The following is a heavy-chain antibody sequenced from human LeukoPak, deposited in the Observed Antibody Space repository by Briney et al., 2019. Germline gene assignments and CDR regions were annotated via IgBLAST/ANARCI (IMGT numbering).Heavy chain of an antibody. CDR3: ARVPPYYDFWSGSYYFDY. Sequence: ASVKVSCKASGGTFSSYAISWVRQAPGQGLEWMGWISAYNGNTNYAQKLQGRVTMTTDTSTSTAYMELRSLRSDDTAVYYCARVPPYYDFWSGSYYFDYWGQGTLVTVSS. D-gene: IGHD3-3*01. V-gene: IGHV1-18*01. CDR1: GGTFSSYA. CDR2: ISAYNGNT. J-gene: IGHJ4*02.